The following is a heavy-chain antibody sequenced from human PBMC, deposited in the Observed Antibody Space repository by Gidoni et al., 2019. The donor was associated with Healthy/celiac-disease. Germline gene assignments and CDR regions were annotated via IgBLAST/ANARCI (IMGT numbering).Heavy chain of an antibody. D-gene: IGHD6-13*01. CDR2: ISGSGGST. V-gene: IGHV3-23*01. Sequence: EVQLLESGGGLVQPGGSLRLSCAASGFTFSSYAMSWVRQAPGKGLEWVSAISGSGGSTYYADSVKGRFTISRDNSKNTLYLQMNSLRAEDTAVYYCAKDQFGGAAGTLTVTLFDYWGQGTLVTVSS. CDR1: GFTFSSYA. CDR3: AKDQFGGAAGTLTVTLFDY. J-gene: IGHJ4*02.